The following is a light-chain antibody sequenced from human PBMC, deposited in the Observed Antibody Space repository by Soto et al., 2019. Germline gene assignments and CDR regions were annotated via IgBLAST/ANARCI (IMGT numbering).Light chain of an antibody. V-gene: IGKV1-5*03. CDR2: KAS. CDR1: QSISSW. CDR3: QHYNRYSIT. Sequence: DIQMTQSPSTLSASVGDRVTITCRASQSISSWLAWYQQKPGKAPKLLIYKASSLESGVQSRFSGSGSGTEFTLTISSLQPDDFATYYCQHYNRYSITVGQGTRLEIK. J-gene: IGKJ5*01.